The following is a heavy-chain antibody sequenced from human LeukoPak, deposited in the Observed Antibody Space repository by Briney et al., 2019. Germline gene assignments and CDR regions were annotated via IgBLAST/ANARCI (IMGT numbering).Heavy chain of an antibody. Sequence: PGGSLRLSCAASGFTFSDYYMSWIRQAPGKGLEWVSYISSSGSTIYYADSVKGRFTISRDNAKNSLYLQMNSLRAEDTAVHYCASVMTTVTYDYWGQGTLVTVSS. J-gene: IGHJ4*02. CDR3: ASVMTTVTYDY. D-gene: IGHD4-17*01. CDR1: GFTFSDYY. CDR2: ISSSGSTI. V-gene: IGHV3-11*04.